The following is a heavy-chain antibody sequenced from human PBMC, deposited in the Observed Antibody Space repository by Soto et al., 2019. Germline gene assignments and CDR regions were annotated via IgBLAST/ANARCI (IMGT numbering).Heavy chain of an antibody. CDR2: INTDGDTS. D-gene: IGHD2-2*01. CDR3: AREAGYCSRTSCYRRAFDT. CDR1: GFTFSGHW. V-gene: IGHV3-74*01. Sequence: EVQLVESGGDLVQPGGSLRLSCAASGFTFSGHWMHWVRQVPGKGLEWVSRINTDGDTSGYADSMKGRFAISRDNAKNTLYLQMNGLRAEDTAVYYCAREAGYCSRTSCYRRAFDTWGQGTTVSVSS. J-gene: IGHJ3*02.